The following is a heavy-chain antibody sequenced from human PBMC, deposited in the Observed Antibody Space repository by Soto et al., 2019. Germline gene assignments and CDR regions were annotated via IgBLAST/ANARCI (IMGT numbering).Heavy chain of an antibody. CDR2: IWYDGSNK. J-gene: IGHJ6*02. CDR3: AREQLVRYYYYYYGMDV. D-gene: IGHD6-6*01. Sequence: QVQLVESGGGVVQPGRSLRLSCAASGFTFSSYGMHWVRQAPGKGLEWVAVIWYDGSNKYYADSVKGRFTISRDNSKNTLYLQMNSLRAEDTAVYYCAREQLVRYYYYYYGMDVWGQGTTVTVSS. V-gene: IGHV3-33*01. CDR1: GFTFSSYG.